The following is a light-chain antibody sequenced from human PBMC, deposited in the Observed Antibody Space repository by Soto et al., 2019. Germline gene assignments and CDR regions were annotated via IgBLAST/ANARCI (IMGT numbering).Light chain of an antibody. CDR1: QSVVNYQ. CDR3: QQYGALPPT. J-gene: IGKJ1*01. CDR2: NTF. V-gene: IGKV3-20*01. Sequence: EVVLTQSPGTLSLSPGERATLSCRTSQSVVNYQLAWYRQKPGQAPRLLIYNTFHRATGIPDRFSGTGSETDFTLTISRLEPEDFAVYHCQQYGALPPTFGQGTRVEIK.